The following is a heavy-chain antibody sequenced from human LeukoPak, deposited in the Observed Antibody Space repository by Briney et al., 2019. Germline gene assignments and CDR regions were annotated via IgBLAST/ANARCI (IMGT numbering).Heavy chain of an antibody. D-gene: IGHD3-22*01. J-gene: IGHJ4*02. CDR1: GYTLTELS. V-gene: IGHV1-24*01. CDR2: FDPEDGET. Sequence: ASVKVSCKVSGYTLTELSMQWVRQAPGKGLEWMGGFDPEDGETIYAQKFQGRVTMTEDTSTDTAYMELSSLRSEDTAVYYCATSTSSGYYVRFDYWGQGTLVTVSS. CDR3: ATSTSSGYYVRFDY.